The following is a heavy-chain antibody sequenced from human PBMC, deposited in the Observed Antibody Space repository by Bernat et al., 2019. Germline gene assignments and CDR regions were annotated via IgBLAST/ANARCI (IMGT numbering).Heavy chain of an antibody. D-gene: IGHD6-13*01. CDR1: GFTFSSYG. V-gene: IGHV3-30*18. CDR2: ISNDGRNK. Sequence: QVQLVESGGGLVKPGGSLRLSCAASGFTFSSYGMHWVRQAPGKGLEWVAVISNDGRNKYYADSVKDRLTISRDNSQNTLYLQMNSLRVEDTAVYYCAKERDSSNWYGGGFDYWGQGTLVTVSS. CDR3: AKERDSSNWYGGGFDY. J-gene: IGHJ4*02.